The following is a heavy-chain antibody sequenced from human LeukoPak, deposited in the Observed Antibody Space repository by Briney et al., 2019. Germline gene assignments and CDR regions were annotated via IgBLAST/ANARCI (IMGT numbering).Heavy chain of an antibody. V-gene: IGHV3-23*01. D-gene: IGHD3-10*01. J-gene: IGHJ3*01. CDR1: GFTFSSYA. Sequence: GGSLSLSCAASGFTFSSYAMSCVRQAPGKGLEWGSAISGSGGSTSYADSVKGRFTISRDNSKNTLYLQMNSLRAEDTAVYYCAKEITYGSGSSLWGQGTMVTVSS. CDR2: ISGSGGST. CDR3: AKEITYGSGSSL.